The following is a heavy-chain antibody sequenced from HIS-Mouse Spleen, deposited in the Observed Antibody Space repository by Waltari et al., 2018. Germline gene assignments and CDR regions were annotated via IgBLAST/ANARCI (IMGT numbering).Heavy chain of an antibody. CDR1: GFPFSSYG. Sequence: QVQLVESGGGVVQPGRSVRLSCAASGFPFSSYGMHWVRQAPGKGLEWVAVISYDGSNKYYADSVKGRFTISRDNSKNTLYLQMNSLRAEDTAVYYCAKDRGSQFDYWGQGTLVTVSS. V-gene: IGHV3-30*18. J-gene: IGHJ4*02. CDR3: AKDRGSQFDY. D-gene: IGHD1-26*01. CDR2: ISYDGSNK.